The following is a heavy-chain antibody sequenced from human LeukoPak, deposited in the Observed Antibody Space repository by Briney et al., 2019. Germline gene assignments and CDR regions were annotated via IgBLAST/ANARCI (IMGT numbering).Heavy chain of an antibody. D-gene: IGHD3-22*01. CDR2: ISGSGGST. V-gene: IGHV3-23*01. J-gene: IGHJ4*02. CDR1: GFTFSDAW. CDR3: AKWHYYDSSGYFDY. Sequence: PGGSLRLSCAASGFTFSDAWMIWVRQAPGKGLEWVSAISGSGGSTYYADSVKGRFTISRDNSKNTLYLQMNSLRAEDTAVYYCAKWHYYDSSGYFDYWGQGTLVTVSS.